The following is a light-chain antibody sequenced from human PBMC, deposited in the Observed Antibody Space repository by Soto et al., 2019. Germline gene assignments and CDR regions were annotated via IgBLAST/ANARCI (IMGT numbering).Light chain of an antibody. CDR1: SSDVGGYNY. J-gene: IGLJ2*01. Sequence: QSALTQPASVSGSPGQSITLSCTGTSSDVGGYNYVSWYQQHPGKAPKLIIYDVSNRPPGVSDRFSGSKAGNTASLTISGLQAEDEADYYCSSYTSSSSVFGGGTQLTVL. CDR3: SSYTSSSSV. CDR2: DVS. V-gene: IGLV2-14*03.